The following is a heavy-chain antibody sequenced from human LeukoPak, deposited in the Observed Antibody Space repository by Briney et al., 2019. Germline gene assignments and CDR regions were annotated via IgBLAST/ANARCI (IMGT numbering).Heavy chain of an antibody. CDR3: ARDICDGDSCYLSDYFDY. J-gene: IGHJ4*02. CDR1: GFTFSSYT. CDR2: ISSSNTYV. D-gene: IGHD2-15*01. Sequence: GGSLRLSCAASGFTFSSYTINWVRQAPGKGLEWVSSISSSNTYVYYADSVRGRFTISRDNAKNSLYLQMNSLRAEDTAVYYCARDICDGDSCYLSDYFDYWGQGALVTVSS. V-gene: IGHV3-21*06.